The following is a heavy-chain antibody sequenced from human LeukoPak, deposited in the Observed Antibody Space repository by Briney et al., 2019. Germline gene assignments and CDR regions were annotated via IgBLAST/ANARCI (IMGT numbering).Heavy chain of an antibody. V-gene: IGHV3-33*01. CDR1: GFTFSSYG. J-gene: IGHJ4*02. Sequence: GGSLRPSCAASGFTFSSYGMHWVRQAPGKGLEWVAVIWYDGSNKYYADSVKGRFTISRDNSKNTLYLQMNSLRAEDTAVYYCARDRKEVAAAAPLDYWGQGTLVTVSS. CDR3: ARDRKEVAAAAPLDY. D-gene: IGHD6-13*01. CDR2: IWYDGSNK.